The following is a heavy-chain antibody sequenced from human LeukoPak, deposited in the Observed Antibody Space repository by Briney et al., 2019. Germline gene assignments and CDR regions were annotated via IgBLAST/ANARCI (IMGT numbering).Heavy chain of an antibody. CDR2: ISSGSSI. J-gene: IGHJ4*02. CDR3: ARGGSRSGWFFDY. V-gene: IGHV3-48*03. CDR1: GFTFSSYE. D-gene: IGHD6-19*01. Sequence: PGGSMRLSCGASGFTFSSYEMNWVRQAPGKGLEWVSYISSGSSIYYADSVKGRFTISRDNAKNSLYLQMNSLRVEDTAVYNCARGGSRSGWFFDYWGQGTLVTVSS.